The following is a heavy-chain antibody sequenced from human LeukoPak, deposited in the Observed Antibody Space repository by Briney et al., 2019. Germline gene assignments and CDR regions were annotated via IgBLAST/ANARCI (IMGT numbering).Heavy chain of an antibody. Sequence: GGSLRRSCAASTFTFSSYTMSWVRQAPGKGLKWVSGISGSGGSTYYTDSVKGRFTISRDNAKNSLYLQMSSLRAEDTAVYYCARDYASDYWGQGTLVTVSS. CDR3: ARDYASDY. J-gene: IGHJ4*02. CDR2: ISGSGGST. V-gene: IGHV3-23*01. D-gene: IGHD3-10*01. CDR1: TFTFSSYT.